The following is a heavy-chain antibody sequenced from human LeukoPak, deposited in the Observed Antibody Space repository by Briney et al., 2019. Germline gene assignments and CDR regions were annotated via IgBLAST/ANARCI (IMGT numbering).Heavy chain of an antibody. D-gene: IGHD4-23*01. V-gene: IGHV1-18*01. Sequence: GASVKVSCKASGYTFTSYGISWVRQAPGQGLEWMGWISAYNGNTNYAQKLQGRVTMTTDTSTSTAYMDLTSLTSEDTAVYYCAAELYGGNSDCCNFEIWGQGTMVTVSS. J-gene: IGHJ3*02. CDR2: ISAYNGNT. CDR1: GYTFTSYG. CDR3: AAELYGGNSDCCNFEI.